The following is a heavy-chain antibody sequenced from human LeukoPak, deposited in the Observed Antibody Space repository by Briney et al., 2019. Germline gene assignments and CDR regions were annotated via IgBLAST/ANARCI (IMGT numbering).Heavy chain of an antibody. D-gene: IGHD6-25*01. CDR1: GGSFSGNY. Sequence: SETLSLTCAVYGGSFSGNYWSWIRQPPGKGLEWIGEINHSGSTTYNPSLKSRVTISVDTSKNQFSLKLSSVTAADTGRYYCARARGPGAIDSWGQGTLVTVSS. CDR2: INHSGST. V-gene: IGHV4-34*01. CDR3: ARARGPGAIDS. J-gene: IGHJ4*02.